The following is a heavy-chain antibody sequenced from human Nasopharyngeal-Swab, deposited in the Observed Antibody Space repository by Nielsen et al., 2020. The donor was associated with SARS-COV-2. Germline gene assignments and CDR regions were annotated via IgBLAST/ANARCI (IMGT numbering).Heavy chain of an antibody. J-gene: IGHJ4*02. D-gene: IGHD2-21*01. Sequence: SETLSPTCTVSGYSISSGYYWGWIRQPPGKGLDWIASIYHSGNTYYNPSLKSRVTISVDTSKNQFSLKLNSVTAADTALYFCVHLWLPGFWGQGTLVTVSS. CDR1: GYSISSGYY. CDR3: VHLWLPGF. CDR2: IYHSGNT. V-gene: IGHV4-38-2*02.